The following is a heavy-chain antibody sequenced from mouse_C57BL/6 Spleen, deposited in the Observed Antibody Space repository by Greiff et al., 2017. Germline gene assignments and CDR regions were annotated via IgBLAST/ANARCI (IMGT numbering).Heavy chain of an antibody. D-gene: IGHD1-1*01. J-gene: IGHJ4*01. V-gene: IGHV2-2*01. CDR2: IWSGGST. CDR1: GFSLTSYG. CDR3: AREGEFITTVVAPRAMDY. Sequence: QVQLQQSGPGLVQPSQSLSITCTVSGFSLTSYGVHWVRQSPGTGLEWLGVIWSGGSTDYNAAFISRLSISKDNSKSQVFFKMNSLQADDTAIYYCAREGEFITTVVAPRAMDYWGQGTSVTVSS.